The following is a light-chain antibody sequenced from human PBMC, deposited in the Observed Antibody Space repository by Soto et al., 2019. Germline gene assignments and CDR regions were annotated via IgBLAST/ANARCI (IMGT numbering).Light chain of an antibody. CDR2: DAS. V-gene: IGKV3-20*01. J-gene: IGKJ4*01. CDR3: QQYATSPLT. CDR1: QSVAKNY. Sequence: EIVLTQSPGTLSLSPGERASLSCRASQSVAKNYLAWYQQKPGQALRLLISDASSRATGIPDRFSGSGSGTDFTLTISRLEAEDVAVYFCQQYATSPLTFGGGTKVEIK.